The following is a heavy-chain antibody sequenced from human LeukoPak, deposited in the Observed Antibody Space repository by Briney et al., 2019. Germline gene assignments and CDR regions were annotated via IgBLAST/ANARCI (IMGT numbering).Heavy chain of an antibody. D-gene: IGHD2-2*01. J-gene: IGHJ4*02. CDR3: ARDEVRYCSSTSCPNFDY. CDR2: ISYDGSNK. V-gene: IGHV3-30-3*01. Sequence: GRSLRLSCAASGFTFSSYAMHWVRQAPGKGLEWVAVISYDGSNKYYADSVKGRFTISRDNSKNTLCLQMNSLRAEDTAVYYCARDEVRYCSSTSCPNFDYWGQGTLVTVSS. CDR1: GFTFSSYA.